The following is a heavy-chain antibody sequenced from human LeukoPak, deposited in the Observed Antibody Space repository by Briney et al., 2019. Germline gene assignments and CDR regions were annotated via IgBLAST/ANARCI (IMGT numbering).Heavy chain of an antibody. CDR3: ATCRGGLFDY. Sequence: GGSLRLSCTASGFTFSSYTMSWVRQAPGKGLKWVSTITTGGPNTYYADSVKGRFTVSRDNSKNTLYLQMNSLRAEDTAVYYCATCRGGLFDYWGQGTLVTVSS. CDR2: ITTGGPNT. J-gene: IGHJ4*02. CDR1: GFTFSSYT. V-gene: IGHV3-23*01. D-gene: IGHD5-24*01.